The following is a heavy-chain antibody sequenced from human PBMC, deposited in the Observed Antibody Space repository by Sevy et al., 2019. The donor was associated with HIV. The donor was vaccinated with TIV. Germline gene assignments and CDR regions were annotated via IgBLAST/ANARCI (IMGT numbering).Heavy chain of an antibody. CDR1: GFTFSSYA. V-gene: IGHV3-23*01. Sequence: GGSLRLSCAASGFTFSSYAMSWVRQAPGKGLEWVSAISGSGGSTYYADSVKGRFTISRDNSKNTLYLQMNSLRAEDTTVYYCAKDPLMITFGGVIARGPYFDYWGQGTLVTVSS. J-gene: IGHJ4*02. D-gene: IGHD3-16*02. CDR3: AKDPLMITFGGVIARGPYFDY. CDR2: ISGSGGST.